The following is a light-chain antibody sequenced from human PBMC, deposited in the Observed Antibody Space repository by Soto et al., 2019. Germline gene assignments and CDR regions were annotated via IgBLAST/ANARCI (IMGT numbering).Light chain of an antibody. V-gene: IGLV2-14*01. CDR3: SSYTSSSLYV. J-gene: IGLJ1*01. CDR1: SSDVGGYNY. Sequence: QSALTQHASVSGSPGQSITISCTGTSSDVGGYNYVSWYQQHPGKAPKLMIYDVSNRPSGVSNRFSGSKSGNTASLTISGLQAEDEVDYYCSSYTSSSLYVFGTGTKLTVL. CDR2: DVS.